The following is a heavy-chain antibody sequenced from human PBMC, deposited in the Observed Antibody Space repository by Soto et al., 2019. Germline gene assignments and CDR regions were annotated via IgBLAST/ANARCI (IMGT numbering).Heavy chain of an antibody. CDR2: IYSGVST. Sequence: QVQLQESGPGLVKPSQTLSLTCTVSGGSISNGYYSWSWIRQSPEKGLEWIGHIYSGVSTYSNPSLTGXRTISXXTAKNQFSLSLSSVTAADTAVYYCARGPSGDKVDYWGQGTLVTVSS. J-gene: IGHJ4*02. D-gene: IGHD7-27*01. CDR3: ARGPSGDKVDY. V-gene: IGHV4-30-4*01. CDR1: GGSISNGYYS.